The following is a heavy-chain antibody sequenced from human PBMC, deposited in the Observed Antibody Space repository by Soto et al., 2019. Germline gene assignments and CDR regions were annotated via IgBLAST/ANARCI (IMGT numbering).Heavy chain of an antibody. CDR3: ARDPFGGANYYGMDV. CDR1: GGSISSGGYY. Sequence: QVQLQESGPGLVKPSQTLSLTCTVSGGSISSGGYYWSWIRQHPGKGMEWIGYIYYSGRTYYNPYLKIRVTISVDTYKKQFSLKLSSVTAADTVVYYCARDPFGGANYYGMDVWGQGTTVTVSS. J-gene: IGHJ6*02. V-gene: IGHV4-31*03. D-gene: IGHD3-10*01. CDR2: IYYSGRT.